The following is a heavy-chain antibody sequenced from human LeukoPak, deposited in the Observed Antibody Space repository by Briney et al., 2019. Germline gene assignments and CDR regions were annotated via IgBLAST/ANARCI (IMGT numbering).Heavy chain of an antibody. CDR2: ISGGGDGT. CDR3: AKDGYGTPDY. J-gene: IGHJ4*02. CDR1: GLTFHNYI. Sequence: GGSLRLSCAASGLTFHNYIMNWVRRAPGKGLEWVSGISGGGDGTYYADSIKGRFTISRDNSKNTLFLQMNSLRAEDTAVYYCAKDGYGTPDYWGQGTLVTVSS. D-gene: IGHD2-2*03. V-gene: IGHV3-23*01.